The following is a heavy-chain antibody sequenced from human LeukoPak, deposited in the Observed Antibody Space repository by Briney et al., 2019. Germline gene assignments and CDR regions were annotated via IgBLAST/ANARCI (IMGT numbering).Heavy chain of an antibody. CDR1: GFTFSDYY. J-gene: IGHJ4*02. Sequence: GGSLRLSCAASGFTFSDYYMSWIRQAPGKGLEWVGFIRSKAYGGTTEYAASVKGRFTISRDDSKSIAYLQVNSLKTEDTAVYYCTRYITGTGDYWGQGTLVTVSS. CDR2: IRSKAYGGTT. CDR3: TRYITGTGDY. D-gene: IGHD1-7*01. V-gene: IGHV3-49*03.